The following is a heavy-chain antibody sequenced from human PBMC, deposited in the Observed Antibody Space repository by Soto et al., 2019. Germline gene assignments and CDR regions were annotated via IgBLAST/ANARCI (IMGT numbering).Heavy chain of an antibody. CDR1: GYTFTSYG. V-gene: IGHV1-18*01. D-gene: IGHD3-3*01. J-gene: IGHJ6*02. CDR2: ISAYNGNT. CDR3: ARERSSPSFWSGSHYYYYGMDV. Sequence: QVQLVQSGAEVKKPGASVKVSCKASGYTFTSYGISWVRQAPGQGLEWMGWISAYNGNTHYAQKLQGRVTMTTDTSTSTAYMELGSLRSDDTAVYYCARERSSPSFWSGSHYYYYGMDVWGQGTTVTVSS.